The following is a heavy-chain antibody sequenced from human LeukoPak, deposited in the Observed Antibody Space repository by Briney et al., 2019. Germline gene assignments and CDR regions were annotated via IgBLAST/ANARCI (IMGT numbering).Heavy chain of an antibody. CDR2: IYWDDDK. Sequence: ESGPTLVKPTQTLTLTCTFSGFSLTTRGVGVGWIRQPPGKALEWLALIYWDDDKRYSPSLKSRLTITKDTSKNQVVLTMTSVDPVDTATYYCGCLKDEYDYDYWGQGTLVTVSS. CDR3: GCLKDEYDYDY. CDR1: GFSLTTRGVG. V-gene: IGHV2-5*02. D-gene: IGHD2-2*01. J-gene: IGHJ4*02.